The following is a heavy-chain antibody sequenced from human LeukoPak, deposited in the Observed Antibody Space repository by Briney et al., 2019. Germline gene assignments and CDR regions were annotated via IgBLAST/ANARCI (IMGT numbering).Heavy chain of an antibody. D-gene: IGHD3-3*01. CDR3: ARGDGFLETYYFDY. J-gene: IGHJ4*02. CDR1: GGSISSYY. V-gene: IGHV4-4*07. CDR2: IYTSGST. Sequence: PSETLSLTCTVSGGSISSYYWSWIRQPAGKGLEWIGRIYTSGSTNYNPSLKSRVIMSVDTSKNQFSLKLSSVTAADTAVYYCARGDGFLETYYFDYWGQGTLVTVSS.